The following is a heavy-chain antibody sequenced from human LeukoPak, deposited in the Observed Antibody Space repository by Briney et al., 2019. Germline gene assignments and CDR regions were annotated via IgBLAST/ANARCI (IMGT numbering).Heavy chain of an antibody. CDR3: AKDLLRFLPCGPDY. D-gene: IGHD3-3*01. V-gene: IGHV3-23*01. CDR2: ISGSGGST. J-gene: IGHJ4*02. Sequence: GGSLRLSCAASGFTFSSYEMNWVRQAPGKGLEWVSAISGSGGSTYYADSVKGRFTISRDNSKNTLYLQMNSLRAEDTAVYYCAKDLLRFLPCGPDYWGQGTLVTVSS. CDR1: GFTFSSYE.